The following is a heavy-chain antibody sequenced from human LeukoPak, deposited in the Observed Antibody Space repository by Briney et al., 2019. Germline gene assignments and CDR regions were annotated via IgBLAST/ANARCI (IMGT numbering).Heavy chain of an antibody. V-gene: IGHV3-30*02. CDR1: GFTFSSYG. J-gene: IGHJ6*02. D-gene: IGHD2-2*01. Sequence: GGSLRLSCAAPGFTFSSYGMPWVRQAPGKGLERVAFIRYDGSNKYYADSVKGRFTISRDNSKNTLYLQMNSLRAEDTAVYYCAKDLEYCSSTSCYDYYYGMDVWGQGTTVTVSS. CDR3: AKDLEYCSSTSCYDYYYGMDV. CDR2: IRYDGSNK.